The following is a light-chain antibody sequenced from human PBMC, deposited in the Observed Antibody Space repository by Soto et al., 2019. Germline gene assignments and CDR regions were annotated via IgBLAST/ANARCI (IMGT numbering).Light chain of an antibody. CDR1: SDNIGSYNL. CDR3: CSYADNSAWV. J-gene: IGLJ3*02. V-gene: IGLV2-23*01. CDR2: EGS. Sequence: QSALTQPASVSGSLGQSTTISCIGSSDNIGSYNLVSWYQQKPGKAPKIIIFEGSKRPSGVSNRFSGSRSGNTASLTISGLQAEDEADYYCCSYADNSAWVFGGGTKLTVL.